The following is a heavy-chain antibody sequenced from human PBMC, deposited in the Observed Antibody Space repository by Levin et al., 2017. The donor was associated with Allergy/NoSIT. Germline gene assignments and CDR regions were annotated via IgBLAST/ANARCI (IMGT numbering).Heavy chain of an antibody. CDR2: IKQDGSEK. J-gene: IGHJ4*02. CDR1: GFTFSSYW. CDR3: ARAEGDYDYVWGSYRPYFDY. D-gene: IGHD3-16*02. V-gene: IGHV3-7*04. Sequence: GGSLRLSCAASGFTFSSYWMSWVRQAPGKGLEWVANIKQDGSEKYYVDSVKGRFTISRDNAKNSLYLQMNSLRAEDTAVYYCARAEGDYDYVWGSYRPYFDYWGQGTLVTVSS.